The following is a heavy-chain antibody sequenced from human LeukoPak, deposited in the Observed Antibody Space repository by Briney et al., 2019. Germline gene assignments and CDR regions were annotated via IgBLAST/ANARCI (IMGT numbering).Heavy chain of an antibody. V-gene: IGHV3-23*01. Sequence: GGSHRLSCAASGFTFSNYPMSWVRQAPGKGLEWVSTITDRGGITYYADSVKGHFTISRDNSKNTLYLQMNSLRAEDTAVYYCAKILPMKENFDYWGRGSLFAVAS. J-gene: IGHJ4*02. CDR2: ITDRGGIT. CDR1: GFTFSNYP. CDR3: AKILPMKENFDY.